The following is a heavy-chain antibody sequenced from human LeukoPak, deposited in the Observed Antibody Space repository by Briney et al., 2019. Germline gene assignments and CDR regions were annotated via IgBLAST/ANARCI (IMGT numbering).Heavy chain of an antibody. Sequence: ASVKVSCKASGGTFSSYAISWVRQAPGQGLEWMGWINAGTGNRKYSQKFQDRVTITSDTSASTAYMEMSSLRSEDTAVYYCARAPRDSSSWYVYWGQGTLVTVSS. CDR1: GGTFSSYA. CDR3: ARAPRDSSSWYVY. V-gene: IGHV1-3*01. CDR2: INAGTGNR. J-gene: IGHJ4*02. D-gene: IGHD6-13*01.